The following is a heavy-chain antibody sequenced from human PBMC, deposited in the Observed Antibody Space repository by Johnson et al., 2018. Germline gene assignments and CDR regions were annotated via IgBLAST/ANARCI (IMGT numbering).Heavy chain of an antibody. J-gene: IGHJ6*03. Sequence: VQLVQSGGGLVQPGRSLRLSCAASGFTFDDYAMHWVRQAPGKGLEWVSGISWNSGSIGYADSVKGRFTISRDNAKNSLYLQMNSLRAEDTALYYFAKDYGSGWNYYYYMDVWGKGTTVTVSS. D-gene: IGHD3-10*01. V-gene: IGHV3-9*01. CDR1: GFTFDDYA. CDR2: ISWNSGSI. CDR3: AKDYGSGWNYYYYMDV.